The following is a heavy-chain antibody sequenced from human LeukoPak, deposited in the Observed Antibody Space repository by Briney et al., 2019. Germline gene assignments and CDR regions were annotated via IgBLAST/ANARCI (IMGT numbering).Heavy chain of an antibody. Sequence: PGGSLRLSFAASGFTFSNSAMSWVRQAPGKGLEWVSTISGSGGSTYYADSVKGRFTISRDNSKNTLYLQMNGLRADDTAVYSCAKDRIDLDYWGQGTLVSVSS. CDR1: GFTFSNSA. CDR3: AKDRIDLDY. J-gene: IGHJ4*02. CDR2: ISGSGGST. V-gene: IGHV3-23*01. D-gene: IGHD1-14*01.